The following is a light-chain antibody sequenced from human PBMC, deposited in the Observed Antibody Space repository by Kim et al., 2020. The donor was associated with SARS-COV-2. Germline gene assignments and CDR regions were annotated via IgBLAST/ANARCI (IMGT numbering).Light chain of an antibody. CDR2: GAS. CDR3: QQYGSSPWT. Sequence: PGERATLSCRASQSVSSSYLAWYQQKPGQAPRLLIYGASSRGTGMPDRFSGSGSGTDFTLTISRLEPEDFAVYYCQQYGSSPWTFGQGTKVDIK. V-gene: IGKV3-20*01. CDR1: QSVSSSY. J-gene: IGKJ1*01.